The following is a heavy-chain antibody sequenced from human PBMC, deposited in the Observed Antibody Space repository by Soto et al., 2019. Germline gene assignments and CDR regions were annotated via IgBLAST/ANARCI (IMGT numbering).Heavy chain of an antibody. CDR1: GYTFTGYA. CDR2: INAGNGNP. V-gene: IGHV1-3*05. D-gene: IGHD6-19*01. CDR3: ARAVAVPADFDY. Sequence: QVQLVQSGAEEKKPGASVKVSCKASGYTFTGYAMHWVRQAPGQRLEWMGWINAGNGNPKYSHKFQGRFTITSDTSASTAYMELSSLRSEDTAVYYCARAVAVPADFDYWGQGTLVTVSS. J-gene: IGHJ4*02.